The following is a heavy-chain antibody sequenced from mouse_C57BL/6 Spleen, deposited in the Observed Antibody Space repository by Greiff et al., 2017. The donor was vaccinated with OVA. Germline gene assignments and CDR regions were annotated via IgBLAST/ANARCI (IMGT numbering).Heavy chain of an antibody. D-gene: IGHD1-1*01. J-gene: IGHJ3*01. CDR3: ARGYYGSSYGWFAY. Sequence: VQLQQPGAELVRPGSSVKLSCKASGYTFTSYWMDWVKQRPGQGLEWNGNIYPSDSETHYNQKFKDKATLTVDKSSSTAYMQLSSLTSEDSAVYYCARGYYGSSYGWFAYWGQGTLVTVSA. CDR1: GYTFTSYW. V-gene: IGHV1-61*01. CDR2: IYPSDSET.